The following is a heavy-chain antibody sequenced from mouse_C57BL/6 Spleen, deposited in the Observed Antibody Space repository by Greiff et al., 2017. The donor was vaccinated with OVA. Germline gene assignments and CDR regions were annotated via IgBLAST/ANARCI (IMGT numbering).Heavy chain of an antibody. CDR1: GYTFTSYG. CDR2: IYPRSGNT. J-gene: IGHJ2*01. Sequence: VQLQQSGAELARPGASVKLSCKASGYTFTSYGISWVKQRTGQGLEWIGEIYPRSGNTYYNEKFKGKATLTADKSSSTAYMELRSLTSEDSAVYFCAGWLLRGGYWGQGTTLTVSS. CDR3: AGWLLRGGY. D-gene: IGHD2-3*01. V-gene: IGHV1-81*01.